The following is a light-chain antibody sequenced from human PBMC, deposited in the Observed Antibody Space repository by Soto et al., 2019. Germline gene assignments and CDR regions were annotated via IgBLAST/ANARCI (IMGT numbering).Light chain of an antibody. CDR3: SSYAGNFHFV. Sequence: QSALTQPRSVSGSPGQSVTISCTGTSSDVGGYNYVSWYQQHPGKAPKHIIYDVNKRPSGVPGRLSASKSGNTASLTISGLQAEDEADYYCSSYAGNFHFVFGSGTKLT. V-gene: IGLV2-11*01. CDR2: DVN. CDR1: SSDVGGYNY. J-gene: IGLJ1*01.